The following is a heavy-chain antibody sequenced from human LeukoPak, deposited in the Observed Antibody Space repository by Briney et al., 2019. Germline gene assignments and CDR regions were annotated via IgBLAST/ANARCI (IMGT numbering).Heavy chain of an antibody. V-gene: IGHV1-2*02. D-gene: IGHD4-17*01. CDR3: GRVVTTVTTV. CDR2: INPKSGGT. Sequence: ASVKVSCKASGYTFSDYYIHWVRQAPGQGLEWMGWINPKSGGTKDAQQFQGRVTLTRDTSINTAYMEVSSLRSDDTAVYYCGRVVTTVTTVWGQGTLVTVSS. J-gene: IGHJ4*02. CDR1: GYTFSDYY.